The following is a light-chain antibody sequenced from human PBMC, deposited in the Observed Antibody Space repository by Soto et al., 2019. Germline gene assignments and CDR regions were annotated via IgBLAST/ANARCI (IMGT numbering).Light chain of an antibody. CDR3: QQRSNWPPWT. J-gene: IGKJ1*01. CDR2: GAS. V-gene: IGKV3-11*01. Sequence: EIVLTQSPGTLSLSPGERATLSCRASQSVSSFFAWYQQKPGQAPRLLIYGASTRATGIPARFSGSGSGTDFTLTISSLEPEDFAVYYCQQRSNWPPWTFGQGTKVDIK. CDR1: QSVSSF.